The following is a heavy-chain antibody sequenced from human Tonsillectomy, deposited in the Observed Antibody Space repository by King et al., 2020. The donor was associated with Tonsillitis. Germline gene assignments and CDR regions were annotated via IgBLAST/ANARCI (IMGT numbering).Heavy chain of an antibody. CDR2: ISSSSSYI. V-gene: IGHV3-21*01. J-gene: IGHJ3*01. CDR1: GFTFSTYS. D-gene: IGHD3-3*01. CDR3: ARYKSAYYTFDAFDF. Sequence: VQLVESGGGLVKPGGSLRLSCAASGFTFSTYSMNWVRQAPGKGLEWVSSISSSSSYIYYADSVKGRFTIPRDNAKNSLYLQMNSLRAEDTAVYYCARYKSAYYTFDAFDFWGQGTMVTVSS.